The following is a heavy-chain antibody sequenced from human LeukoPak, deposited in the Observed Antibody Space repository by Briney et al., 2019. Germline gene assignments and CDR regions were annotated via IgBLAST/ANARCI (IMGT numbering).Heavy chain of an antibody. CDR2: IYYSGST. D-gene: IGHD3-9*01. J-gene: IGHJ4*02. CDR1: GGSISSSSYY. Sequence: SETLSLTCTVSGGSISSSSYYWGWIRQPPVKGLEWIGSIYYSGSTYYNPSLKSRVTISVDTSKNQFSLKLSSVTAADTAVYYCARHISRVMIVSFWGQGTLVNVSS. CDR3: ARHISRVMIVSF. V-gene: IGHV4-39*01.